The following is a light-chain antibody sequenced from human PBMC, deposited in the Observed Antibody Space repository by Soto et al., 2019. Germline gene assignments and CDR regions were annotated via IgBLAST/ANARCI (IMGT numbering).Light chain of an antibody. Sequence: IQLTKSPASLSASVGDRVTITCRASQSFXSYFNWYQQKPGEAPKLLXDDASALPRGGPSRLSGSGSGTKFTLTIASLQPDDFATYYCQQYETFSGTFGPGTKVDIK. J-gene: IGKJ1*01. CDR2: DAS. CDR1: QSFXSY. V-gene: IGKV1-5*01. CDR3: QQYETFSGT.